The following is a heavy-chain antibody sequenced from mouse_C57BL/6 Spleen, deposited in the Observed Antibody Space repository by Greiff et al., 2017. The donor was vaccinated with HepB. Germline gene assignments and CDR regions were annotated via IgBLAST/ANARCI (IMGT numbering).Heavy chain of an antibody. D-gene: IGHD1-1*02. V-gene: IGHV1-64*01. J-gene: IGHJ2*01. CDR2: IHPNSGST. CDR3: ARDVLWSLYYFDY. Sequence: QVQLQQPGAELVKPGASVKLSCKASGYTFTSYWMHWVKQRPGQGLEWIGMIHPNSGSTNYNEKFKSKATLTVDKSSSTAYMQLSSLTSEDSAVYYCARDVLWSLYYFDYWGQGTTLTVSS. CDR1: GYTFTSYW.